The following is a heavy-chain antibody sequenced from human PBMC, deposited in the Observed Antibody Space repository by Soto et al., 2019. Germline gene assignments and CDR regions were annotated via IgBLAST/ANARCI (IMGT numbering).Heavy chain of an antibody. D-gene: IGHD2-2*01. V-gene: IGHV3-64D*08. J-gene: IGHJ6*02. CDR2: ISSNGGST. CDR3: VKDIVVVPAAMRGEDYYYGMDV. Sequence: GGSLRLSCSASGFTFSSYAMHWVRQAPGKGLEYVSAISSNGGSTYYADSVKGRFTISRDNSKNTLYLQMSSLRAEDTAVYYCVKDIVVVPAAMRGEDYYYGMDVWGQGTTVTVSS. CDR1: GFTFSSYA.